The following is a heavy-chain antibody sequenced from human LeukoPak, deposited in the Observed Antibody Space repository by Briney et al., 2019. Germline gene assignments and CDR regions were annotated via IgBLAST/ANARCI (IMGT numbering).Heavy chain of an antibody. V-gene: IGHV3-53*01. CDR1: GFTVSSNY. CDR3: ARGDDYYYYMDV. J-gene: IGHJ6*03. CDR2: IYSGGST. Sequence: GGSLRLSCAASGFTVSSNYMSWVRQAPGKGLEWVSVIYSGGSTYYADSVKGRFTISRDNSKNTLYLQMNSLRVEDTAVYYCARGDDYYYYMDVWGKGTTVTVSS.